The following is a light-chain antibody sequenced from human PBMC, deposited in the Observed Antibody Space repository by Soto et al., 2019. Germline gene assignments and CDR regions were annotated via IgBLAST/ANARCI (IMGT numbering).Light chain of an antibody. V-gene: IGLV2-14*01. J-gene: IGLJ1*01. CDR3: TSYTSSSTFYV. Sequence: QSVLTQPASVSGSPGQSITISRTGTSSDIGGYYYVSWYQHHPGKAPKLMIYQVSNRPSGVSNRFSGSKSGNTASLTISGLQAEDEADYYCTSYTSSSTFYVFGTGTKGTVL. CDR2: QVS. CDR1: SSDIGGYYY.